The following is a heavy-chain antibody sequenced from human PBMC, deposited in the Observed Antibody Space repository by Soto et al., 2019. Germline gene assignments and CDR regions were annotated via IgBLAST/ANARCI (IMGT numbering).Heavy chain of an antibody. Sequence: EVQMLESGGDLVQPGGSLRLSCADSSFTFNMSAMSWVRQAPGKGLEWVSGISGSGGSTNYTDSVKGRFTISRDNSKNTLFLQMDRLSAEDTAVYYCAKEKNFWSGTTAFDSWGQGTPVTVSS. V-gene: IGHV3-23*01. CDR1: SFTFNMSA. CDR3: AKEKNFWSGTTAFDS. J-gene: IGHJ5*01. D-gene: IGHD3-3*01. CDR2: ISGSGGST.